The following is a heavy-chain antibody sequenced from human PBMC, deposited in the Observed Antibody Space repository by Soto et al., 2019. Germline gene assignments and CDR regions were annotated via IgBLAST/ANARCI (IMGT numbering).Heavy chain of an antibody. CDR1: GYTFTSYY. CDR3: ARDLPMVRGVYYYYGMDV. V-gene: IGHV1-46*01. D-gene: IGHD3-10*01. Sequence: RASVKVSCKASGYTFTSYYMHWVRQAPGQGLEWMGIINPSGGSTSYAQKFQGRVTMTRDTSTSTVYMELSSLRSEDTAVYYCARDLPMVRGVYYYYGMDVWGQGTTVTVSS. J-gene: IGHJ6*02. CDR2: INPSGGST.